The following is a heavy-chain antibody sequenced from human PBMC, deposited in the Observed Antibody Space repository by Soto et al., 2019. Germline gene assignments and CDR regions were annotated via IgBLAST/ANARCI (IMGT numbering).Heavy chain of an antibody. Sequence: SETLSLTCTVSGGSISSGDYSWSWIRQSPGKVLEWIGYISSIGSTYYNPSLKSRVSVSRDTSKNQFSLKLSSVTTTDTAVYYCARGLVIRPYYYHGMDAWGQGTTVT. V-gene: IGHV4-30-4*01. D-gene: IGHD3-9*01. CDR1: GGSISSGDYS. CDR3: ARGLVIRPYYYHGMDA. J-gene: IGHJ6*02. CDR2: ISSIGST.